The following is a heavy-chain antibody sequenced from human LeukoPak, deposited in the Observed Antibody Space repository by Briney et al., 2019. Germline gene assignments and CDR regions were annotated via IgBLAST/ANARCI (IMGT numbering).Heavy chain of an antibody. J-gene: IGHJ4*02. D-gene: IGHD6-6*01. CDR1: GGSFSGYY. CDR2: INHSGST. Sequence: PSETLSLTCAVYGGSFSGYYWSWIRQPPGKGLEWIGEINHSGSTNYNPSLKSRVTISVDTSKNQFSLKPSSVTAADTAVYYCARVYSSFHDYWGQGTLVTVSS. V-gene: IGHV4-34*01. CDR3: ARVYSSFHDY.